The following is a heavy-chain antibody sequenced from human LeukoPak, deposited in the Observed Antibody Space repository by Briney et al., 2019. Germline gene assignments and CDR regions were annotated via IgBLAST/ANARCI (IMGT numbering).Heavy chain of an antibody. D-gene: IGHD5-24*01. CDR2: ISVTGVST. CDR3: AKGPYRWLQLYGMDV. CDR1: QFTFSIYA. V-gene: IGHV3-23*01. Sequence: GGSLRLSCAASQFTFSIYAMGWVRQAPGKGLEWVSIISVTGVSTYYADSVKGRFTISRGDSKSTLFMQMSSLRAEDTAVYYCAKGPYRWLQLYGMDVWGQGTTVTVSS. J-gene: IGHJ6*02.